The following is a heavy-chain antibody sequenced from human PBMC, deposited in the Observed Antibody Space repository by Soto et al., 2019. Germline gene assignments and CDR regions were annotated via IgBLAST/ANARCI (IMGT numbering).Heavy chain of an antibody. CDR1: GGSISSGGQY. CDR2: IYDSGST. D-gene: IGHD6-25*01. Sequence: QVQLKESGPGLVKPSQTLSLTCTVSGGSISSGGQYWSWIRQHPGKGLEWIGYIYDSGSTYYNPSLRSRVTISVDTSKKHFSLKLRSVTAADTAVYYCARDAAEYDFDYWGQGTLVTVSS. CDR3: ARDAAEYDFDY. V-gene: IGHV4-31*03. J-gene: IGHJ4*02.